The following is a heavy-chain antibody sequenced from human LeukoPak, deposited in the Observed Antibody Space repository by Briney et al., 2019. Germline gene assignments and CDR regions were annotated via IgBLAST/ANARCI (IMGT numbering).Heavy chain of an antibody. CDR3: ARPGYSSSWYPGSDDAFDI. V-gene: IGHV4-39*01. D-gene: IGHD6-13*01. CDR1: GGSIRSSYYY. J-gene: IGHJ3*02. Sequence: SETLSLTCTVSGGSIRSSYYYWGWIRQPPGKGLEWIGSIYYSGSTYYNPSLKSRVTISVDTSKNQFSLKLSSVTAADTAVYYCARPGYSSSWYPGSDDAFDIWGQGTMVTVSS. CDR2: IYYSGST.